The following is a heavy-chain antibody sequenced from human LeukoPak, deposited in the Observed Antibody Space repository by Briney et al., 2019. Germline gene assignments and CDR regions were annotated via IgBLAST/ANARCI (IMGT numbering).Heavy chain of an antibody. V-gene: IGHV3-7*01. CDR1: GFTFSSYW. CDR2: IKQDGSEK. D-gene: IGHD2-2*03. Sequence: GGSLRLSCAASGFTFSSYWMSWVRQAPGKGLEWVANIKQDGSEKYYVDSVKGRFTISRDNSKNTLYLQMNSLRAEDTAVYYCAKDSGYCSSTRCFEPYYYYYYMDVWGKGTTVTVSS. J-gene: IGHJ6*03. CDR3: AKDSGYCSSTRCFEPYYYYYYMDV.